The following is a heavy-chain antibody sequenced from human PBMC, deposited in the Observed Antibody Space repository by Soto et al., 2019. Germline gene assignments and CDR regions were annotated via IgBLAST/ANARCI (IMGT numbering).Heavy chain of an antibody. CDR1: GFTFSSYA. CDR2: ISGSGGST. D-gene: IGHD3-22*01. J-gene: IGHJ6*02. Sequence: AGVSLRLSWAASGFTFSSYAMRWVRQAPGKGLEWVSAISGSGGSTYYADPVKGRFTISRDNSKNTLYLQMNSLRAEDTAVYYCANSPYYYDSXGYYLLPTDYYYYGMDVWGQGTTVTVSS. CDR3: ANSPYYYDSXGYYLLPTDYYYYGMDV. V-gene: IGHV3-23*01.